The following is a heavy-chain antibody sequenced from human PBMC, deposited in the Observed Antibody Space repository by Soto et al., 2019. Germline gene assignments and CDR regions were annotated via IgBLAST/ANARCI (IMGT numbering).Heavy chain of an antibody. J-gene: IGHJ4*02. CDR3: ARGLGLYSGSYYVDY. CDR1: GYTFISYS. Sequence: QVQLVQSGAEVEKPGASVKVSCKASGYTFISYSITWVRQAPGQGLEWMGWISGYNGNTNYAQSLQGRATXTXXXSXXTAYMELWSLRSDDTAVYYCARGLGLYSGSYYVDYWGQGTLVTVSS. V-gene: IGHV1-18*01. CDR2: ISGYNGNT. D-gene: IGHD1-26*01.